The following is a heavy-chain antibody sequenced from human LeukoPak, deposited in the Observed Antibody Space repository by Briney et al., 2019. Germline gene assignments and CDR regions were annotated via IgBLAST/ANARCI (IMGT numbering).Heavy chain of an antibody. CDR3: AKVRYSSGWPLKSFDF. D-gene: IGHD6-19*01. CDR2: ISYDGSNK. J-gene: IGHJ4*02. V-gene: IGHV3-30*18. CDR1: GFTFSSYG. Sequence: GGSLRLSCAASGFTFSSYGMHWVRQAPGKGLEWVAVISYDGSNKYYADSVKGRFTISRDNSKNTLYLQMNSLRAEDTAVYYCAKVRYSSGWPLKSFDFWGQGTLVTVSS.